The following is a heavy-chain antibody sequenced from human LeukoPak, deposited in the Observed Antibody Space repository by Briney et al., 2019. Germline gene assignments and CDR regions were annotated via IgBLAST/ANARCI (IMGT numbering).Heavy chain of an antibody. CDR1: GFTFSNAW. D-gene: IGHD6-13*01. Sequence: GGSLRLSCAASGFTFSNAWMSWVRQAPGKGLEWVGRFKSKTDGGTTDYAAPVKGRFTISRDDSKNTLYLQMNSLKTEYTAVYYCTTDTGYSSSWDVWGQGTTVTVSS. CDR2: FKSKTDGGTT. CDR3: TTDTGYSSSWDV. J-gene: IGHJ6*02. V-gene: IGHV3-15*01.